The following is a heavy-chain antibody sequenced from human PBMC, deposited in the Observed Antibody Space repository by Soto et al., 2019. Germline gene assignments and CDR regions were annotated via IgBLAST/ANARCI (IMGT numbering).Heavy chain of an antibody. Sequence: SETLSLTCAVYGGSFSGYYWNWIRQPPGKGLEWIGEIDHSGYTNYNPSLKSRVTISVDTSKNQFSLRLTSVTAADTALYYCARGRGFGEFKNNWFDPWGQGTLVTVSS. CDR3: ARGRGFGEFKNNWFDP. J-gene: IGHJ5*02. CDR2: IDHSGYT. CDR1: GGSFSGYY. V-gene: IGHV4-34*01. D-gene: IGHD3-10*01.